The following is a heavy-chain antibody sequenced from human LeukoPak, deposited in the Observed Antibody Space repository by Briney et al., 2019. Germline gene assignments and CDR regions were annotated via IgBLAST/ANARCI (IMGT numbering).Heavy chain of an antibody. J-gene: IGHJ4*02. V-gene: IGHV3-7*04. CDR2: IKQDGSEK. Sequence: PGGSLRLSCAASGFTFSNYWMTWVRQAPGKGLEWVANIKQDGSEKYYVDSVKGRFTISRDNAKNSLYLQMNSLRAEETAVYYCARADYGGRIFDYWGQGTLVIVSS. CDR1: GFTFSNYW. D-gene: IGHD2-21*01. CDR3: ARADYGGRIFDY.